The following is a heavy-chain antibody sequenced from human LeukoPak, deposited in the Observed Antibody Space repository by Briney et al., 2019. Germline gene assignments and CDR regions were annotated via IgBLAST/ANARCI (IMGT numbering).Heavy chain of an antibody. CDR1: GFTFSSYA. V-gene: IGHV3-23*01. CDR3: AKDSCSSTSCYVPR. D-gene: IGHD2-2*01. CDR2: ISGSGGST. J-gene: IGHJ4*02. Sequence: PGGSLRLSCAAPGFTFSSYAMSWVRQAPGKGLEWVSAISGSGGSTYYADSVKGRFTISRDNSKNTLYLQMNSLRAEDTAVYYCAKDSCSSTSCYVPRWGQGTLVTVSS.